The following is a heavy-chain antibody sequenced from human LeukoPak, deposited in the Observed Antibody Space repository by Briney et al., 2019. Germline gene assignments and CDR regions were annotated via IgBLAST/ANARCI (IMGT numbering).Heavy chain of an antibody. CDR3: AKDAAYYYDSRGLFDY. D-gene: IGHD3-22*01. V-gene: IGHV3-30*18. CDR2: ISYDGSNK. Sequence: GGSLRLSCAASGFTFSSYGMHWVRQAPGKGLEWVAVISYDGSNKYYADSVKGRFTISRDNSKNTLYLQMNSLRAEDTAVYYCAKDAAYYYDSRGLFDYWGQGTLVTVSS. J-gene: IGHJ4*02. CDR1: GFTFSSYG.